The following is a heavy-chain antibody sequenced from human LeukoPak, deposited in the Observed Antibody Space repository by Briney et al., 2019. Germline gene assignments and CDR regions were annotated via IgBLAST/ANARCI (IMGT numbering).Heavy chain of an antibody. CDR2: INPKGDST. Sequence: ASVKVSRKVSGYTFTSYYMHWVRQAPGQGLEGMGIINPKGDSTSYAQTLRSRVTMPRDTSPSTDYMEMRSLRYQSTRVYYCARAGGRHSITMSGFDPWGQGTLVTVSS. J-gene: IGHJ5*02. V-gene: IGHV1-46*01. D-gene: IGHD3-10*02. CDR1: GYTFTSYY. CDR3: ARAGGRHSITMSGFDP.